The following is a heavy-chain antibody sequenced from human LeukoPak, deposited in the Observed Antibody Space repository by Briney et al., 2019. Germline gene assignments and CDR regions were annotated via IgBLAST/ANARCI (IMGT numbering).Heavy chain of an antibody. CDR3: TRMTTGHDY. CDR1: GVSFNDYY. V-gene: IGHV4-34*01. CDR2: INHSGYT. D-gene: IGHD4-17*01. Sequence: NTSETLSLTCAVSGVSFNDYYWSWVRQTPGKGLEWIGEINHSGYTNDSPSLKSRVTLSIDTSRKQFSPNLRSVTVADTGIYYCTRMTTGHDYWGQGTLVTVSS. J-gene: IGHJ4*02.